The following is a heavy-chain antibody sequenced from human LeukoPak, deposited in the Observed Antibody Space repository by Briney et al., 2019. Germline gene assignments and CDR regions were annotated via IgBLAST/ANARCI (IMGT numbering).Heavy chain of an antibody. CDR3: AKDPIPSYYYDSSGYFAEYFQH. J-gene: IGHJ1*01. Sequence: GGSLRLSCAASGFTFSSYGMHWVRQAPGKGLEWVAVISYDGSNKYYADSVKGRFTISRDNSKNTLYLQMNSLRAEDTAVYYCAKDPIPSYYYDSSGYFAEYFQHWGQGTLVTVSS. CDR2: ISYDGSNK. CDR1: GFTFSSYG. D-gene: IGHD3-22*01. V-gene: IGHV3-30*18.